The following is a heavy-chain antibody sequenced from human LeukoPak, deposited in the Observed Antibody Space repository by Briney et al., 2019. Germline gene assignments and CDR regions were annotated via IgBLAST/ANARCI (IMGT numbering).Heavy chain of an antibody. D-gene: IGHD6-19*01. CDR3: ARFGGQNSSGWYLRFGYYYYGMDV. Sequence: ASVKVSCKASGYTFTSYGISWVRQAPGQGLEWMGWISAYNGNTNYAQKLQGRVTMTTDTSTSTAYMELRSLRSDDTAVYYCARFGGQNSSGWYLRFGYYYYGMDVWGQGTTVTVSS. CDR1: GYTFTSYG. V-gene: IGHV1-18*01. CDR2: ISAYNGNT. J-gene: IGHJ6*02.